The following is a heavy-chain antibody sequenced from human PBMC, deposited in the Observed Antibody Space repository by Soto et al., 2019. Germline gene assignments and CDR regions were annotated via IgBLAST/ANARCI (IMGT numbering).Heavy chain of an antibody. CDR1: GFTFSGFG. V-gene: IGHV3-33*01. J-gene: IGHJ4*02. Sequence: WVLRLSCAASGFTFSGFGMHWVRQAPGKGLEWVAIIWYDGSDKYYAGSVKGRFTISRDNSKNTLYLQMNSLRAEDTAVYHCAFGNLSYYFDYWGQGTPVTVSS. CDR2: IWYDGSDK. D-gene: IGHD3-16*01. CDR3: AFGNLSYYFDY.